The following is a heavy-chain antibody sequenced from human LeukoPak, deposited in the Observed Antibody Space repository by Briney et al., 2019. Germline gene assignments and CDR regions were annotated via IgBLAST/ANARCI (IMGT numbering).Heavy chain of an antibody. CDR2: ISGSGGST. Sequence: GSLRLSCAASGFTFSSYSMSWVRQAPGKGLEWVSAISGSGGSTYYADSVKGRFTISRDNSKNTLYLQMNHLRAEDTAVYYCAKANPGYDYVWGSYRLDYWGQGTLVTVSS. CDR3: AKANPGYDYVWGSYRLDY. J-gene: IGHJ4*02. V-gene: IGHV3-23*01. D-gene: IGHD3-16*02. CDR1: GFTFSSYS.